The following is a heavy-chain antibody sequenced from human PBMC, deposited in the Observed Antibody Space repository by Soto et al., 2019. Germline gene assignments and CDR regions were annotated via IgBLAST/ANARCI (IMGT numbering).Heavy chain of an antibody. J-gene: IGHJ3*02. CDR1: GFTFISYG. Sequence: PGVSLRLSCAASGFTFISYGMHWVRQAPGKGLEWVAVIWYDGSNKYYADSVKGRFTISRDNSKNTLYLQMNSLRAEDTAVYYCARDLNWAFDIWGQGTMVTVSS. V-gene: IGHV3-33*08. CDR3: ARDLNWAFDI. D-gene: IGHD1-1*01. CDR2: IWYDGSNK.